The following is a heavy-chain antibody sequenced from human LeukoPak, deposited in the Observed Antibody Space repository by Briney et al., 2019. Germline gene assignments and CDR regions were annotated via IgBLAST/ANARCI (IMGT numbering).Heavy chain of an antibody. Sequence: GGSLRPSCAASGFTFSSFGMNWVRQAPGKGLEWISYISSSSSTIYYADSVKGRFTISRDNAKNSLYLQMNSLRDEDTAVYYCASRLALGYWGQGTLVTVSS. D-gene: IGHD2-21*01. J-gene: IGHJ4*02. CDR1: GFTFSSFG. V-gene: IGHV3-48*02. CDR3: ASRLALGY. CDR2: ISSSSSTI.